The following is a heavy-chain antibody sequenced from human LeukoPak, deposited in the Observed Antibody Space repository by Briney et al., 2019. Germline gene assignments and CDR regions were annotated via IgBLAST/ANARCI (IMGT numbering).Heavy chain of an antibody. CDR2: ISSSTSYI. D-gene: IGHD3-16*01. CDR3: ARDLTFTYA. J-gene: IGHJ5*02. Sequence: GGSLRLSCAASGFTFSSYAMSWVRQAPGKGLEWVSSISSSTSYIYYADSVKGRFTISRDNAKNSLYLQMNSLGAEDTAVYYCARDLTFTYAWGQGTLVTVSS. CDR1: GFTFSSYA. V-gene: IGHV3-21*01.